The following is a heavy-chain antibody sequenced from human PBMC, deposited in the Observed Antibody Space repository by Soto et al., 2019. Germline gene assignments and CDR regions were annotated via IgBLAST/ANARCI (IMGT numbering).Heavy chain of an antibody. CDR2: ISGSGGST. CDR3: MTATLHYYYYGMDV. Sequence: EVQLVESGGGLVQPGRSLRLSCAASGFTFDDYAMHWVRQAPGKGLEWVSGISGSGGSTYYADSVKGRFTISRDNSKNTLYLQMNSLRAEDTAVYYCMTATLHYYYYGMDVWGQGTTVTVSS. J-gene: IGHJ6*02. CDR1: GFTFDDYA. V-gene: IGHV3-23*04.